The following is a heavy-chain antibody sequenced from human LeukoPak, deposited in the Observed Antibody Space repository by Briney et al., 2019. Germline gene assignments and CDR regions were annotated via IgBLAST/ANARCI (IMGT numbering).Heavy chain of an antibody. CDR2: IRYDGSNK. Sequence: GGSLRLSCAASGFTFSSYGMHWVRQAPSKGLEWVAFIRYDGSNKYYADSVKGRFTISRDNSKNTLYLQMNSLRAEDTAVYYCAKDGYSYGTPASIDYWGQGTLVTVSS. J-gene: IGHJ4*02. V-gene: IGHV3-30*02. CDR1: GFTFSSYG. D-gene: IGHD5-18*01. CDR3: AKDGYSYGTPASIDY.